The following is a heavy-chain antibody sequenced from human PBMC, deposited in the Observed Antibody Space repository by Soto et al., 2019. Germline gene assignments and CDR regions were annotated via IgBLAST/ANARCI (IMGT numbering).Heavy chain of an antibody. CDR3: TVTTNTSYFDY. CDR1: GYTFTTYG. V-gene: IGHV1-3*05. J-gene: IGHJ4*02. D-gene: IGHD4-17*01. CDR2: INAGSGKT. Sequence: QVQLVQSGAVEKKPGASVKVSCKTSGYTFTTYGMHWVRQAPGQRPEWLGWINAGSGKTKYSQRFQGRVSITRDTSASTVYVDLSSLRSEDTAVYYCTVTTNTSYFDYWGQGTLVIVSS.